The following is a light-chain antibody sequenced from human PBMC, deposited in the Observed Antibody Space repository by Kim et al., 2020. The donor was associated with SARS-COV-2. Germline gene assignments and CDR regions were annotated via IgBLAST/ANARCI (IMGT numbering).Light chain of an antibody. Sequence: GQRGTISCSGGSSNLGINDVYWYQQLPGTAPKVLIYRNNQRPSGVPDRFSGSKSGTSASLVISGLRSEDEADYYCGAWDDSLSGRVFGGGTQLTVL. V-gene: IGLV1-47*01. J-gene: IGLJ3*02. CDR3: GAWDDSLSGRV. CDR1: SSNLGIND. CDR2: RNN.